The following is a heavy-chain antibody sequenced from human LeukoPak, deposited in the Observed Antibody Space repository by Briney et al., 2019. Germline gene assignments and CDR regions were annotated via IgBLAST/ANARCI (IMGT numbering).Heavy chain of an antibody. CDR1: GGTFSSYA. Sequence: SVKVSCKASGGTFSSYAINWVRQAPGRGLEWMGGIIPIFGTANYAQKFQDRVTITADESTSTAYMELSSLRSEDTAIYYCASRLYCSNTRCRNFPFAYWGQGTLVTVSS. J-gene: IGHJ4*02. CDR3: ASRLYCSNTRCRNFPFAY. CDR2: IIPIFGTA. V-gene: IGHV1-69*01. D-gene: IGHD2-2*01.